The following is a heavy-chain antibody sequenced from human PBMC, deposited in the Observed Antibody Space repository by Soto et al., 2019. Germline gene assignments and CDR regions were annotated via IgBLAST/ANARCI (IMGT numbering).Heavy chain of an antibody. J-gene: IGHJ6*03. D-gene: IGHD3-3*01. CDR1: GFTFSSYA. V-gene: IGHV3-23*01. CDR2: ISGSGGST. Sequence: EVQLLESGGGLVQPGGSLRLSCAASGFTFSSYAMSWVRQAPGKGLEWVSAISGSGGSTYYADSVKGRFTISRDNSKNTLYLKMNSLRAEDTAVYYCAKKGWDFWSGYPEAPYYYYMDVWGKGTTVTVSS. CDR3: AKKGWDFWSGYPEAPYYYYMDV.